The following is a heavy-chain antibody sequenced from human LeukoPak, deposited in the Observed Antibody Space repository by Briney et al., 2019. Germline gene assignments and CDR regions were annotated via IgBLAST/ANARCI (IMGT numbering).Heavy chain of an antibody. Sequence: ASVKVSCKASGYTFTSYGISWVRQAPGQGLEWMGWISVYNGNTNYAQKLQGRVSMTTDTSTSTAYMELRSLRSDDMAVYYCARGPPDIRFYYYGMDVWGQGTTVTVSS. CDR1: GYTFTSYG. V-gene: IGHV1-18*03. CDR2: ISVYNGNT. CDR3: ARGPPDIRFYYYGMDV. J-gene: IGHJ6*02.